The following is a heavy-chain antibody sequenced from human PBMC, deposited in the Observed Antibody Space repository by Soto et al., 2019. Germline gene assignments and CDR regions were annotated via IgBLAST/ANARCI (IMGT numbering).Heavy chain of an antibody. D-gene: IGHD5-18*01. CDR3: ARHAGQIQLWLLNY. Sequence: SLTRSFTCTLAGSCISSSSYYCGWIRHPTEKGLEWIGCIYYSGGTYYTPSLQSRGCIAVDTSKNRFSLKLSSVTAADTAVYYWARHAGQIQLWLLNYWGRGPRGTV. CDR2: IYYSGGT. CDR1: GSCISSSSYY. V-gene: IGHV4-39*01. J-gene: IGHJ4*03.